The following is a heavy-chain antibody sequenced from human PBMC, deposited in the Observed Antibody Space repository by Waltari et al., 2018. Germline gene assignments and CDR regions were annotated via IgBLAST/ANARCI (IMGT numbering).Heavy chain of an antibody. D-gene: IGHD3-3*01. J-gene: IGHJ4*02. CDR3: AGGPGTYWSGLLDY. V-gene: IGHV3-15*01. CDR2: IKSKIDGGTT. CDR1: GFTFSNIW. Sequence: EVQLVESGGKLVKAGGSLRLSCEFSGFTFSNIWLIWVRQAPGKGLEWVGRIKSKIDGGTTDYAAPVSGRFRISRDDSKNMFYLEMDSLKTEDTAVYFCAGGPGTYWSGLLDYWGPGTLVTVSS.